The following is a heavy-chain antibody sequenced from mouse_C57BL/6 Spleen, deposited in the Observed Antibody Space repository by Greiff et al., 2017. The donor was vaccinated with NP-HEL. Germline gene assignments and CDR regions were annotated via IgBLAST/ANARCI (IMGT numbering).Heavy chain of an antibody. CDR2: IDPSDSYT. CDR3: ARSPYGRSYDAMDY. J-gene: IGHJ4*01. CDR1: GYTFTSYW. V-gene: IGHV1-69*01. D-gene: IGHD1-1*01. Sequence: VQLQQSGAELVMPGASVKLSCKASGYTFTSYWMHWVKQRPGQGLEWIGEIDPSDSYTNYNQKFKGKSTLTVDKSSSTAYMQLSSLTSEDSAVYYCARSPYGRSYDAMDYWGQGTSVTVSS.